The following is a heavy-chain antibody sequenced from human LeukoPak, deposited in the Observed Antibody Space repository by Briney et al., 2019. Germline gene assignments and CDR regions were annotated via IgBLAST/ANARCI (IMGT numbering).Heavy chain of an antibody. CDR2: ISWNSGSI. Sequence: GRSLRLSCAASGFTFDDYAMHWVRQAPGKGLEWVSGISWNSGSIGYADSVKGRFTISRDNAKNSLYLQMNSLRAEDTALYYCAKAPPFLGAVADHYFDYWGQGTLVTVSS. D-gene: IGHD6-19*01. J-gene: IGHJ4*02. CDR3: AKAPPFLGAVADHYFDY. V-gene: IGHV3-9*01. CDR1: GFTFDDYA.